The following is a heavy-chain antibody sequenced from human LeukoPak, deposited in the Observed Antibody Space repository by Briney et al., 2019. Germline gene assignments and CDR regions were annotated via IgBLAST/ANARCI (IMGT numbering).Heavy chain of an antibody. CDR1: GYTFSEYA. CDR2: VNGFNGNA. J-gene: IGHJ3*02. V-gene: IGHV1-18*01. Sequence: ASVKVSCKVSGYTFSEYAISWVRQAPGQGLEWMGWVNGFNGNAKYAQKFQGRVTMTTDTSTTTAYMEVTSLRSDDTAVYYCAGVIRDGYTNRGAFDIWGQGTMVTVSS. D-gene: IGHD5-24*01. CDR3: AGVIRDGYTNRGAFDI.